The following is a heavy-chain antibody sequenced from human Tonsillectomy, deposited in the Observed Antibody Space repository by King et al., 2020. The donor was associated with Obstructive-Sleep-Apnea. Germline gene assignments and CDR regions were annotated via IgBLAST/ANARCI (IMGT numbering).Heavy chain of an antibody. CDR1: GGSVSTSCSSRYY. CDR2: LYYSGST. D-gene: IGHD3-16*02. CDR3: ARAPDR. Sequence: LQLQESGPGLVKTSETLSLTCTVSGGSVSTSCSSRYYCGWIRQPPGKGLEWIGSLYYSGSTYYNPSLKSRVTISVDTSKNQFSLKLTSVTAADTAVYYCARAPDRWGQGTLVTVSS. V-gene: IGHV4-39*07. J-gene: IGHJ4*02.